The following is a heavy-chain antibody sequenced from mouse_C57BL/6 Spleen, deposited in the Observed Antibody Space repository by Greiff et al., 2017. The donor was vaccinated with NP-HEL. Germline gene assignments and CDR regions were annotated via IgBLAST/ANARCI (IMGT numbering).Heavy chain of an antibody. Sequence: VQLQQPGAELVKPGASVKLSCTASGYTFTSYWITWVKQRPGQGLEWIGDIYPGSGSTNYNEKFKRKATLTVDTSSSQAYLQLSSQTAEDSAVYYGAKAYAGYSDYWGQGTTLTVSS. CDR1: GYTFTSYW. CDR3: AKAYAGYSDY. J-gene: IGHJ2*01. D-gene: IGHD6-5*01. V-gene: IGHV1-55*01. CDR2: IYPGSGST.